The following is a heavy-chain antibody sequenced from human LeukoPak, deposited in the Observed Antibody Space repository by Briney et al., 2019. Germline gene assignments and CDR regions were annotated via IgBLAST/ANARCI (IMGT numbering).Heavy chain of an antibody. D-gene: IGHD3-9*01. CDR1: GYTFTSYG. Sequence: GASVKVSCKASGYTFTSYGISWVRQAPGQGLEWMGWINHKSGGANYAQKFQDRVTMTWDTSISTAYMELRRLRSDDTAVYYCAREYILTRYYGDYWGQGTLVTVSS. CDR2: INHKSGGA. J-gene: IGHJ4*02. CDR3: AREYILTRYYGDY. V-gene: IGHV1-2*02.